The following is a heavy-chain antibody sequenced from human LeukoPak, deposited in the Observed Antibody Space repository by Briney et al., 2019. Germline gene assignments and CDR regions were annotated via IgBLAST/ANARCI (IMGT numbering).Heavy chain of an antibody. CDR2: IKQDGSEK. CDR3: ARESYYYDSSGPGGYYYYMDG. Sequence: GGSLRLSCAASGFTFSSYWMSWVRQAPGKGLEWVANIKQDGSEKYYVDSVKGRFTISRDNAKNSLYLQMNSLRAEDTAVYYCARESYYYDSSGPGGYYYYMDGWGKGTTVTVSS. CDR1: GFTFSSYW. D-gene: IGHD3-22*01. V-gene: IGHV3-7*01. J-gene: IGHJ6*03.